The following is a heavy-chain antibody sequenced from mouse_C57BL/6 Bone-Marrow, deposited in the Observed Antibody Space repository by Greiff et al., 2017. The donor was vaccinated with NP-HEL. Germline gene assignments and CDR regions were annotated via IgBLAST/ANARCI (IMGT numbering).Heavy chain of an antibody. CDR3: AELYYFDY. D-gene: IGHD4-1*01. CDR2: INPNNGGT. J-gene: IGHJ2*01. Sequence: EVQLQQSGPELVKPGASVKISCKASGYTFTDYYMNWVKQSHGKSLEWIGDINPNNGGTSYNQKFKGKATLTVDKSSSTAYMELRSLTSEDSAVYYCAELYYFDYWGQGTTLTVSS. V-gene: IGHV1-26*01. CDR1: GYTFTDYY.